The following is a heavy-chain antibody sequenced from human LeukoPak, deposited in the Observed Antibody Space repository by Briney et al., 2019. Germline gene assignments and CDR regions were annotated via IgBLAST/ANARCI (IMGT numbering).Heavy chain of an antibody. CDR3: ARGPTAMARPYYYYYYGMDV. J-gene: IGHJ6*02. V-gene: IGHV1-8*01. CDR2: MNPNSGNT. D-gene: IGHD5-18*01. Sequence: ASVTVSCKASGYTFTSYDINWVRQAAGQGLEWMGWMNPNSGNTGYAQKFQGRVTMTRNTSISTAYMELSSLRSEDTAVYYCARGPTAMARPYYYYYYGMDVWGQGTTVTVSS. CDR1: GYTFTSYD.